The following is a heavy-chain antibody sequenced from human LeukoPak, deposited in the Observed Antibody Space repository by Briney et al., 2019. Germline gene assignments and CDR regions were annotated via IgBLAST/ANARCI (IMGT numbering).Heavy chain of an antibody. D-gene: IGHD2-15*01. Sequence: SETLSLTCTVSGGSISSYYWSWIRQPPGKGLEWIRYIYYSGSTNYKPSLKNRVTISVETSKNQFSLKLRSVTAADTAVYYCARVTGYVIEDNFDYWGQGTLVTVSS. CDR2: IYYSGST. CDR1: GGSISSYY. J-gene: IGHJ4*02. CDR3: ARVTGYVIEDNFDY. V-gene: IGHV4-59*01.